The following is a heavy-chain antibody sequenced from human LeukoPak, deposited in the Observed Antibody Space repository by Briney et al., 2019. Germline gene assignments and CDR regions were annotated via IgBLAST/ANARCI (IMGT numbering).Heavy chain of an antibody. CDR2: INHSGST. CDR1: GGSFSGYY. D-gene: IGHD3-22*01. J-gene: IGHJ4*02. CDR3: ARSPYYYDSSGYYYFDY. Sequence: SETLSLTCAVYGGSFSGYYWSWIRQPPGKGLEWVGEINHSGSTNYNPSLKSRVTISVDTSKNQFSLKLSSVTAADTAVYYCARSPYYYDSSGYYYFDYWGQGTLVTVSS. V-gene: IGHV4-34*01.